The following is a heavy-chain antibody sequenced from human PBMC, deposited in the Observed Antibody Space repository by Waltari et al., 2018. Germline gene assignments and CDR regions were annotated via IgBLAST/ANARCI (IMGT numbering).Heavy chain of an antibody. J-gene: IGHJ4*02. CDR2: ISYDGSNK. CDR1: GVTFSTYG. V-gene: IGHV3-30*18. CDR3: AKGPPFYDFWSGYVLDY. Sequence: QVQLVESGGGVVQPGRSLGFSCEASGVTFSTYGMHRVRTAPGMGLEWVAVISYDGSNKYYADSVKGRFTISRDNSKNTLYLQMNSLRAEDTAVYYCAKGPPFYDFWSGYVLDYWGQGTLVTVSS. D-gene: IGHD3-3*01.